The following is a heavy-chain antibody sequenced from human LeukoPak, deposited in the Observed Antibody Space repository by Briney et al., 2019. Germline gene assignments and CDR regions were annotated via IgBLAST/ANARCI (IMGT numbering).Heavy chain of an antibody. CDR1: GYSFTSYW. CDR3: ARRVTMVRRYYFDY. Sequence: GEALKISCKGSGYSFTSYWIGWVRQMPAKGLEWMGFIDPGDSDTRYSPSFQVQVTISADKSISTAYLQWSSLKASDTAMYYCARRVTMVRRYYFDYWGQGTLVTVSS. CDR2: IDPGDSDT. J-gene: IGHJ4*02. V-gene: IGHV5-51*01. D-gene: IGHD3-10*01.